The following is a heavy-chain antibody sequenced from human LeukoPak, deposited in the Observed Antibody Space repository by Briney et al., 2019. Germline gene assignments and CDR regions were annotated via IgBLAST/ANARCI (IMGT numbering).Heavy chain of an antibody. CDR1: GGSISSRSYY. J-gene: IGHJ6*03. D-gene: IGHD6-13*01. CDR3: ARGAGYYYYYMDV. CDR2: IHYSGST. V-gene: IGHV4-39*07. Sequence: TSETLSLTCTVSGGSISSRSYYWVWIRQPPGKGLEWIGSIHYSGSTYYNPSLKSRVTISIDTSRNQFSLRLSSVTAADTAVYYCARGAGYYYYYMDVWGKGTTVSVSS.